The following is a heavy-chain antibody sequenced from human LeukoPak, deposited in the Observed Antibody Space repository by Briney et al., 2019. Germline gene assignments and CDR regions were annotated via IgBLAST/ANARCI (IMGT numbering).Heavy chain of an antibody. CDR2: IYYSGST. D-gene: IGHD6-13*01. V-gene: IGHV4-59*01. J-gene: IGHJ4*02. Sequence: PSETLSLTCTVSGGSISSYYWSWIRQPPGKGLEWIGYIYYSGSTNYNPSPKSRVTISVDTSKNQFSLKLSSVTAADTAVYYCASTAAGTFDYWGQGTLVTVSS. CDR1: GGSISSYY. CDR3: ASTAAGTFDY.